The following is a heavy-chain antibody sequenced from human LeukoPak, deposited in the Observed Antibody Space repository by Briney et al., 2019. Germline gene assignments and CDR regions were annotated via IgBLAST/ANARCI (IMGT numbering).Heavy chain of an antibody. D-gene: IGHD5-18*01. CDR3: ARSLDTAMVDY. CDR1: GYTFTNYY. Sequence: ASVKVSCKASGYTFTNYYMHWVRQAPRQGFEWRGIINPSGGSTTYAQKFQGRVTMTRDMSTRKVYMELSSLRSEDTAIYYCARSLDTAMVDYWGQGTLVTVSS. J-gene: IGHJ4*02. CDR2: INPSGGST. V-gene: IGHV1-46*01.